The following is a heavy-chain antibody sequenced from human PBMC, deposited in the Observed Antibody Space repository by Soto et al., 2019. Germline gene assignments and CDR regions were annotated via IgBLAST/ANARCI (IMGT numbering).Heavy chain of an antibody. CDR1: GYTFTSNY. D-gene: IGHD6-6*01. CDR2: INPSDGRT. Sequence: QVVLVQSGAEVKKPGASVNVSCKASGYTFTSNYMHWVRQAPGQGLEWMGMINPSDGRTNYAQKYPGRGSMTRDTSTSTVYMELSSLRWKDTGVCYCATEGGASIEVAITKRTWGEGTLVTVSS. CDR3: ATEGGASIEVAITKRT. J-gene: IGHJ4*02. V-gene: IGHV1-46*01.